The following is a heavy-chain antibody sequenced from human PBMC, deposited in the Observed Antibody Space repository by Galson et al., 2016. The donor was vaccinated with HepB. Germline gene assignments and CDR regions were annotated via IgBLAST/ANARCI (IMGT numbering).Heavy chain of an antibody. CDR1: GFIFRNYG. CDR3: ARGGTSGRGWFDP. V-gene: IGHV3-30*03. Sequence: SLRLSCAASGFIFRNYGMHWVRQAPGKGLEWVAVISYDGSNEYYADSVKGRFTISRDNAKNSLNLQMNSLRDEDTAVYYCARGGTSGRGWFDPWGQGTLVTVSS. D-gene: IGHD4-23*01. J-gene: IGHJ5*02. CDR2: ISYDGSNE.